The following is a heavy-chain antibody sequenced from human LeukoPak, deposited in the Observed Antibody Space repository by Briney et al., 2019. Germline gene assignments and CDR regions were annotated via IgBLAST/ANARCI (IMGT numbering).Heavy chain of an antibody. CDR1: GFTFSSYG. J-gene: IGHJ4*02. V-gene: IGHV3-33*01. Sequence: GGSLRLSCAASGFTFSSYGMHWVRQAPGKGLEWVADIWYDGSHKYYADSVKGRFTISRENSKNTLHLQMNSLRAEDTAVYYCARDLLLWFGELSGDSDYWGQGTLVTVSS. CDR2: IWYDGSHK. D-gene: IGHD3-10*01. CDR3: ARDLLLWFGELSGDSDY.